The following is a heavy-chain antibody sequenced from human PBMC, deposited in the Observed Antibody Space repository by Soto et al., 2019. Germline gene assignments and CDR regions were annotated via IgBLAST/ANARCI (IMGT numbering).Heavy chain of an antibody. J-gene: IGHJ3*02. CDR2: IDHSGST. CDR1: GGSFSGYF. V-gene: IGHV4-34*01. CDR3: ATDDYYDSRDAFDI. Sequence: PSETLSLTCGVYGGSFSGYFWSWIRQPPGKGLEWIGEIDHSGSTTYNPSLKSRVTISLDTSKNQFSLKLSSVTAADTAVYYCATDDYYDSRDAFDIWGQGTMVTVSS. D-gene: IGHD3-22*01.